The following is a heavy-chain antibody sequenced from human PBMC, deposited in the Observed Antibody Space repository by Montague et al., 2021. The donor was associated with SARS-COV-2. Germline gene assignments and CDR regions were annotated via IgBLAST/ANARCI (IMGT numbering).Heavy chain of an antibody. V-gene: IGHV4-59*13. CDR1: GGSISSYY. D-gene: IGHD4/OR15-4a*01. J-gene: IGHJ6*02. CDR3: ARGHDYGRKDYYYGVDV. Sequence: SETLSLTCTVSGGSISSYYWTWIRQPPGKGLEWIWNIYYTGSTNYNPSLESRVTISLDTSKNQFYLKLSSVTAADTAVYYCARGHDYGRKDYYYGVDVWGQGTTVTVSS. CDR2: IYYTGST.